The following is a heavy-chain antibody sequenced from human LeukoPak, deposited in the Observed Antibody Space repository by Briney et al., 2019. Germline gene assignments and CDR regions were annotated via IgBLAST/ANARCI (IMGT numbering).Heavy chain of an antibody. J-gene: IGHJ5*02. D-gene: IGHD6-13*01. CDR1: GDSISSYY. CDR3: ARVTSAAGTSGFDP. Sequence: SETLSLTCTVSGDSISSYYWTWIRQPAGKGLEWIGRIYTSGSTNYNPSLKSRVTMSVDTSKNQFSLKLSSVTAADTAVYYCARVTSAAGTSGFDPWGQGTLVTVSS. CDR2: IYTSGST. V-gene: IGHV4-4*07.